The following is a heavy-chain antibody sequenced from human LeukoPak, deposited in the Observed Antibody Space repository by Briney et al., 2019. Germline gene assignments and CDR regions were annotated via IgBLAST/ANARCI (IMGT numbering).Heavy chain of an antibody. CDR2: ITFSGLGL. V-gene: IGHV3-23*01. D-gene: IGHD6-19*01. CDR3: ATDGSGWSRSS. J-gene: IGHJ5*02. CDR1: GFTFSDAG. Sequence: GGTLRLSCAASGFTFSDAGMTWVRQAPGKGLEWVSTITFSGLGLYYADSVKGRFTISRDNFKNMVYLEMNSLRAEDTAIYYCATDGSGWSRSSWGQGTLVTVSS.